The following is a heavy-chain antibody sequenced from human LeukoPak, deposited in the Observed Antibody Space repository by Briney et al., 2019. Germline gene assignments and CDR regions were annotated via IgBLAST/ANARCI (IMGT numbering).Heavy chain of an antibody. D-gene: IGHD6-13*01. CDR2: ISYDGSNK. V-gene: IGHV3-30-3*01. J-gene: IGHJ5*02. CDR1: GFTFSSYA. Sequence: GRSLRLSCAASGFTFSSYAMHWVRQAPGKGLEWVAVISYDGSNKYYADSVKGRFTISRDNSKNTLYLQVNSLRAEDTAVYYCTTELYSSSWYNWFDPWGQGTLVTVSS. CDR3: TTELYSSSWYNWFDP.